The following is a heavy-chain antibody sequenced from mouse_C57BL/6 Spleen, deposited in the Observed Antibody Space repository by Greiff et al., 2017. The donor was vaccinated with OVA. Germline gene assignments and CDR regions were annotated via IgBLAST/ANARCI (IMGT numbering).Heavy chain of an antibody. V-gene: IGHV5-17*01. J-gene: IGHJ4*01. Sequence: EVQGVESGGGLVKPGGSLKLSCAASGFTFSDYGMHWVRQAPEKGLEWVAYISSGSSTIYYADTVKGRFTISRDNAKNTLFLQMTSLRSEDTAMYYCARGAYYDYPYAMDDWGQGTSVTVSS. CDR2: ISSGSSTI. CDR3: ARGAYYDYPYAMDD. CDR1: GFTFSDYG. D-gene: IGHD2-4*01.